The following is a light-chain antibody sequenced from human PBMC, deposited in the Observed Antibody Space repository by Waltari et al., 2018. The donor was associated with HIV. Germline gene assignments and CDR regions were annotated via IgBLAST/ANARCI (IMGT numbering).Light chain of an antibody. J-gene: IGLJ3*02. V-gene: IGLV1-47*01. CDR1: SSNIGTNS. CDR2: RSN. CDR3: AAWDDSLRGWV. Sequence: QSVLTQPPSASGTPGQRVTISCSGSSSNIGTNSVYWCQQLPGTTPQLLIYRSNQRPSGFPDRFAGSKSGTSGSLAISGLRSEDEADYYCAAWDDSLRGWVFGGGTKLTVL.